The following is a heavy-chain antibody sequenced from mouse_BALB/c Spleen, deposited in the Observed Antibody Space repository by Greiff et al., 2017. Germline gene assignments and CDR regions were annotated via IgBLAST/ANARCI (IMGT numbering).Heavy chain of an antibody. D-gene: IGHD2-4*01. V-gene: IGHV1-77*01. J-gene: IGHJ4*01. CDR2: IYPGSGST. Sequence: QVHVKQSGPELVKPGASVKMSCKASGYTFTDYVISWVKQRTGQGLEWIGEIYPGSGSTYYNEKFKGKATLTAAKSSNTAYMQLSSLTSEDSAVYFCAGLRRGYYAMDYWGQGTSVTVSS. CDR3: AGLRRGYYAMDY. CDR1: GYTFTDYV.